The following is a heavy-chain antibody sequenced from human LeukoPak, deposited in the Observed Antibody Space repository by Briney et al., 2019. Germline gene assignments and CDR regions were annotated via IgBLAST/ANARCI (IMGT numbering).Heavy chain of an antibody. V-gene: IGHV1-18*01. Sequence: ASVKVSCKASGYTFTSYDISWVRQAPGQGLEWMGWISADNGNTNYAQKLQGRVTMTTDTSTSTAYMELRSLRSDDTAMYYCARVVPAAFLDYWGQGTLVTVSS. CDR3: ARVVPAAFLDY. CDR1: GYTFTSYD. J-gene: IGHJ4*02. D-gene: IGHD2-2*01. CDR2: ISADNGNT.